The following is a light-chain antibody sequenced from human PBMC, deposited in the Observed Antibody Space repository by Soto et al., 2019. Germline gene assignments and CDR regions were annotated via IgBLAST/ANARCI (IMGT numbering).Light chain of an antibody. Sequence: QAVVTQPASVSGSPGQSVTISCTATTSDIGHYNYVSWYQQHPGKAPKLVIYEVSNRPLGVSSRYSGSKSGNTASLTISGLQAEDEADHYCSSYRSTITVFGGGTKLTVL. CDR1: TSDIGHYNY. CDR2: EVS. J-gene: IGLJ3*02. CDR3: SSYRSTITV. V-gene: IGLV2-14*01.